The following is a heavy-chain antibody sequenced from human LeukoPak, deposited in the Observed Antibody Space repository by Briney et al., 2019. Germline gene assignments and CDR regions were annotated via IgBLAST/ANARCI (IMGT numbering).Heavy chain of an antibody. J-gene: IGHJ4*02. V-gene: IGHV3-7*01. CDR3: ARDKIVGATHFDY. CDR2: IKQDGGEI. CDR1: GFIFSSYW. D-gene: IGHD1-26*01. Sequence: GGSLRLSCAASGFIFSSYWMTWVRQAPGKGLEWVANIKQDGGEIYYVDSVKGRFTISRDNAKNSLYLQMNSLTAEDTAVYYCARDKIVGATHFDYWGQGTLVTVSS.